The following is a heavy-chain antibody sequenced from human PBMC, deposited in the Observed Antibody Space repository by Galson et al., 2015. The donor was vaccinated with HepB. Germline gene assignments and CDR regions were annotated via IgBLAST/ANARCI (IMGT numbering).Heavy chain of an antibody. J-gene: IGHJ2*01. V-gene: IGHV3-7*03. CDR2: TKHEGTEK. CDR1: GFTFNRYW. D-gene: IGHD3-3*01. CDR3: ARGLYDFWNRYYDFDR. Sequence: SMRLSCAASGFTFNRYWMYWVRQAPGKGLEWVAHTKHEGTEKYSVDSVKGRFTVSRDNAKNSLYLQMNTRRAEDTAVYYCARGLYDFWNRYYDFDRWGRGTQVTVSS.